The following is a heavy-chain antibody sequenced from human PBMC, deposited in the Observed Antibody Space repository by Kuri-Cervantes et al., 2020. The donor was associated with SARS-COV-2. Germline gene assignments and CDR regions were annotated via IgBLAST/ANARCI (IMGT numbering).Heavy chain of an antibody. D-gene: IGHD3-22*01. V-gene: IGHV1-3*01. CDR1: GYTFTNYP. CDR3: AREDQRYYQDSF. CDR2: IHAGNGDT. Sequence: ASVTVSCKASGYTFTNYPIHWVRQAPGQRLEWMGWIHAGNGDTQYSQNFQGRVTITRDTSANTAYMELARLRYEDTAVYYCAREDQRYYQDSFWGQGTLVTVSS. J-gene: IGHJ4*02.